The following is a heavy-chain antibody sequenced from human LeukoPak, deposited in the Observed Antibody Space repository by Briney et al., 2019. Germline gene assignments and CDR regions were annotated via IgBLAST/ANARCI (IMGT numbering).Heavy chain of an antibody. Sequence: ASVKVSCKASGDTFTGYYMHWVRQAPGQGLEWMGWINPNSGGTNYAQKFQGRVTMTRDTSISTAYMELSRLRSDDTAVYYCARDLGYIAAAQGDYWGQGTLVTVSS. CDR3: ARDLGYIAAAQGDY. D-gene: IGHD6-13*01. J-gene: IGHJ4*02. V-gene: IGHV1-2*02. CDR2: INPNSGGT. CDR1: GDTFTGYY.